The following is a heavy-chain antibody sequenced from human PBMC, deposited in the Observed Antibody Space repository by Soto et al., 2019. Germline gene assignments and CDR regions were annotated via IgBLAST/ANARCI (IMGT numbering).Heavy chain of an antibody. CDR2: ISNNGGLT. J-gene: IGHJ4*02. V-gene: IGHV3-23*01. CDR1: GFTFSSYS. CDR3: AKGSSGRYFEY. Sequence: EVQLLESGGDLVQPGGSLRLSCAASGFTFSSYSMRWVRQAPGKGLEWVSGISNNGGLTDYADSVKGRFTISRDNSKSTLYLQMNSLRDEDTAVYYCAKGSSGRYFEYWGQGTLVTVSS. D-gene: IGHD3-10*01.